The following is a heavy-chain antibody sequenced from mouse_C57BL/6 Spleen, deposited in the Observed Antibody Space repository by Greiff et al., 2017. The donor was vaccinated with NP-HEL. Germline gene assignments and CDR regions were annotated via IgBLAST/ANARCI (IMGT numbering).Heavy chain of an antibody. D-gene: IGHD1-1*01. CDR3: ARAGITTVVARDFDY. CDR1: GISITTGNYR. J-gene: IGHJ2*01. Sequence: ESGPGLVKPSQTVFLTCTVTGISITTGNYRWSWIRQFPGNKLEWIGYIYYSGTITHNPSLTSRTTITRDTPKNQFFLEMNSLTAEDTATYYCARAGITTVVARDFDYWGQGTTLTVSS. CDR2: IYYSGTI. V-gene: IGHV3-5*01.